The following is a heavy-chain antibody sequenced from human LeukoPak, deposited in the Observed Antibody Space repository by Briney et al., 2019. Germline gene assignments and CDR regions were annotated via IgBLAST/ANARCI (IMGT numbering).Heavy chain of an antibody. CDR2: IYSGGST. D-gene: IGHD1-26*01. J-gene: IGHJ3*02. Sequence: GGSLRLSCAASGFTVSSNYMSWVRQAPGKGLEWVSVIYSGGSTYYADSVKGRFTISRDNSKNTLYLQMNSLRAEDTAVYYCARVRGSYYDAFDIWGQGTMVTVSS. CDR1: GFTVSSNY. CDR3: ARVRGSYYDAFDI. V-gene: IGHV3-53*01.